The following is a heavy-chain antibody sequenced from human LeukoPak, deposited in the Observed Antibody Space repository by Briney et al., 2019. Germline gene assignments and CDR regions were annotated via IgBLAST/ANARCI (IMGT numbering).Heavy chain of an antibody. CDR2: ISGSGGST. D-gene: IGHD3-3*01. Sequence: GGSLRLSCAASGFTFSSYAMSGVRQAPGKGLEWVSAISGSGGSTYYADSVKGRFTISRDNSKNTLYLQMNSLRAEDTAVYYCAKVSTYYDFWSGYYYDYWGQGTLVTVSS. J-gene: IGHJ4*02. CDR3: AKVSTYYDFWSGYYYDY. V-gene: IGHV3-23*01. CDR1: GFTFSSYA.